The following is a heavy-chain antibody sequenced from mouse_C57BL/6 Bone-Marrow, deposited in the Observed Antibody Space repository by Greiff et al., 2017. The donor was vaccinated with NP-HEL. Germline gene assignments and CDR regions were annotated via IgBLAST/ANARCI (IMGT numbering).Heavy chain of an antibody. D-gene: IGHD2-1*01. Sequence: EVQLVESGGGLVQPGGSLKLSCAASGFTFSDYYMYWVRQTPEKRLEWVAYLSTGGGSTYYPDTVKGRFTLSRDNAKNTLYLQMSRLKSEDTAMDYCARHSPWGNYGFAYWGQGTLVTVSA. CDR3: ARHSPWGNYGFAY. V-gene: IGHV5-12*01. CDR1: GFTFSDYY. CDR2: LSTGGGST. J-gene: IGHJ3*01.